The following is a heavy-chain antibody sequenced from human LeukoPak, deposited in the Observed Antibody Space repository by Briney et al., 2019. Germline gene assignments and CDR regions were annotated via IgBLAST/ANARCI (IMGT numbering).Heavy chain of an antibody. D-gene: IGHD6-19*01. CDR2: IYYSGST. J-gene: IGHJ4*02. Sequence: SVTLSLTCTVSGGSISSYYWSWIRQPPGKGLEWIGYIYYSGSTNYNPSLKSRVTISVDTSKNQFSLKLSPVTAADTAVYYCARSYSSGWYAGVHDYWGQGTLVTVSS. CDR1: GGSISSYY. CDR3: ARSYSSGWYAGVHDY. V-gene: IGHV4-59*01.